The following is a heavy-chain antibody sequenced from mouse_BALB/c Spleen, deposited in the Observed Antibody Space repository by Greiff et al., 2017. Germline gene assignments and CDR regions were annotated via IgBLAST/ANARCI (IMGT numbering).Heavy chain of an antibody. CDR1: GYAFTNYL. Sequence: VQLQQSGAELVRPGTSVKVSCKASGYAFTNYLIEWVKQRPGQGLEWIGVINPGSGGTNYNEKFKGKATLTADKSSSTAYMQLSSLTSEDSAVYFCAKGPYYYGSSWYFDVWGAGTTVTVSS. D-gene: IGHD1-1*01. CDR3: AKGPYYYGSSWYFDV. V-gene: IGHV1-54*01. J-gene: IGHJ1*01. CDR2: INPGSGGT.